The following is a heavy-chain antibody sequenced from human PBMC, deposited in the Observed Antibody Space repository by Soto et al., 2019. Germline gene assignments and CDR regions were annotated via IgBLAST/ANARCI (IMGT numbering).Heavy chain of an antibody. Sequence: GGSLRLSCSASGFTFSSYAMHWVRQAPGKGLEWVAVISYDGSNKYYADSVKGRFTISRDNSKNTLYLQMNSLRAEDTAVYYCARDYSNYEAYYYYGMDVWGQGTTVNVYS. CDR2: ISYDGSNK. CDR1: GFTFSSYA. D-gene: IGHD4-4*01. J-gene: IGHJ6*02. CDR3: ARDYSNYEAYYYYGMDV. V-gene: IGHV3-30-3*01.